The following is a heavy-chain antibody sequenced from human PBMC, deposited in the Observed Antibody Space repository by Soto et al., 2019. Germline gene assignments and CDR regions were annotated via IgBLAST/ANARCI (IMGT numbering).Heavy chain of an antibody. CDR2: ISYDGSNK. CDR1: GFTFSSYA. D-gene: IGHD1-7*01. J-gene: IGHJ4*02. CDR3: AREYGITGTTFDF. V-gene: IGHV3-30-3*01. Sequence: QVQLVESGGGVVQPGRSLRLSCAASGFTFSSYAMHWVRQAPGKGLEWVAVISYDGSNKYYADSVKGRFTISKDNSKNTLYLQMNSLRVEDTAVYYCAREYGITGTTFDFWGQGTLVTVSS.